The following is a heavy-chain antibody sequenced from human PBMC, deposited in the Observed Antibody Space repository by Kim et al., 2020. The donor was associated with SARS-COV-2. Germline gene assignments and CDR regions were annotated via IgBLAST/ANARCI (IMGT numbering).Heavy chain of an antibody. D-gene: IGHD2-8*02. J-gene: IGHJ4*02. V-gene: IGHV1-18*01. Sequence: AQKLQGRVTMTTDTSTSTAYMELRSLRSDDTAVYYCARGYWTSAKHYFDYWGQGTLVTVSS. CDR3: ARGYWTSAKHYFDY.